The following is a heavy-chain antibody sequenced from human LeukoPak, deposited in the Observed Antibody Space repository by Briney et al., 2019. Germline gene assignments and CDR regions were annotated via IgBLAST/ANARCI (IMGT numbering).Heavy chain of an antibody. Sequence: GGSLRLSCVAFGFTFTNYAMSWVRQAPGKGLEWVSDIIGGGTTFYADSVKGRFTISRDNSKNTLNLHMNNLRAEDTAIYYCAKDGSSSWVRSWGQGTLVTVSS. CDR2: IIGGGTT. V-gene: IGHV3-23*01. D-gene: IGHD6-13*01. J-gene: IGHJ5*02. CDR1: GFTFTNYA. CDR3: AKDGSSSWVRS.